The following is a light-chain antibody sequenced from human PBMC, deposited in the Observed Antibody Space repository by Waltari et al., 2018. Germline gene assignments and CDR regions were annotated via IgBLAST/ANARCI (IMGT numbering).Light chain of an antibody. CDR2: VNSDGSH. Sequence: QLVLTHSPSASASLGASVKLTCTLSSGHSSNVIAWLQQQPEKGPRYLRRVNSDGSHRGGDSIPDRFSGSSSGAERYLTLSSLQSEDEADYYCQTGGHGTWVFGGGTKLTVL. V-gene: IGLV4-69*01. CDR1: SGHSSNV. J-gene: IGLJ3*02. CDR3: QTGGHGTWV.